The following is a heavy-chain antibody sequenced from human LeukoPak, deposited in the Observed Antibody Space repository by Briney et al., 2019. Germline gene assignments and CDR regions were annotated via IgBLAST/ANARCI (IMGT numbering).Heavy chain of an antibody. D-gene: IGHD3-3*01. CDR1: GFTFDDYA. CDR3: AKAPYDFWSGYLFDY. V-gene: IGHV3-9*01. J-gene: IGHJ4*02. Sequence: PGGSLRLSCAASGFTFDDYAMHWVRQAPGKGLEWVSGISWNSGSIGYADSVKGRFTISRDNAKNSLYLQMNSLRAEDTALYYCAKAPYDFWSGYLFDYWGQGTLVTVSS. CDR2: ISWNSGSI.